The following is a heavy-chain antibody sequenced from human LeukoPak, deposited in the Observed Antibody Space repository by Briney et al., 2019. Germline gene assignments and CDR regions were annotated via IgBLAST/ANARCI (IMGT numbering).Heavy chain of an antibody. V-gene: IGHV3-30*04. Sequence: GESLRLSCAASGFTFSSYAMHWVRQAPGKGLEWVAVISYDGSNKYYADSVKGRFTISRDNSKNTLYLQMNSLRAEDTAVYYCARDHKDYLVDYWGQGTLVTVSS. CDR2: ISYDGSNK. CDR1: GFTFSSYA. CDR3: ARDHKDYLVDY. D-gene: IGHD2/OR15-2a*01. J-gene: IGHJ4*02.